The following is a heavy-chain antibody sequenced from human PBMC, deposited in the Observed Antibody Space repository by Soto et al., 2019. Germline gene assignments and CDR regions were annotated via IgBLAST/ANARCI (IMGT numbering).Heavy chain of an antibody. CDR2: INPNSGGT. CDR3: ARAITAAPPNFDS. V-gene: IGHV1-2*02. CDR1: GYTFTGYY. Sequence: ASVKVSCKASGYTFTGYYMHWVRQAPGQGLEWMGWINPNSGGTNYAQKFQGRVTMTRDTSISTAYMELSRLRSDDTAVYYCARAITAAPPNFDSWGRGPLFTVSS. D-gene: IGHD1-20*01. J-gene: IGHJ4*02.